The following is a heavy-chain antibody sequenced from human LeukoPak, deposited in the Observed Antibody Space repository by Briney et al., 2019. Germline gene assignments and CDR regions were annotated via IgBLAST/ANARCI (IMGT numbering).Heavy chain of an antibody. D-gene: IGHD4-17*01. CDR1: GFTFSSYW. J-gene: IGHJ4*02. Sequence: GESLRLSCAASGFTFSSYWMHWVRQAPGKGLVWVSRINTDGSSTSHADSVKGRFTISRDNAKNTLYLQMNSLRVEDTAVYYCARLGYGDYIDYWGQGTLVTVSS. V-gene: IGHV3-74*01. CDR3: ARLGYGDYIDY. CDR2: INTDGSST.